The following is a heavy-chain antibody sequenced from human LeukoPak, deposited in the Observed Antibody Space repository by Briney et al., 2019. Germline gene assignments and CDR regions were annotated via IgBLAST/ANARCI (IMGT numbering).Heavy chain of an antibody. CDR2: INPHSGDT. V-gene: IGHV1-2*04. J-gene: IGHJ3*02. CDR3: ARAYRRAYDDAFDI. CDR1: GYTFTGYY. Sequence: ASVKVSCKASGYTFTGYYMHWVRQAPGQGLEWMGWINPHSGDTNYAQKFQGWVTMTRDTSITTAYMELSRLTSDDTAVYYCARAYRRAYDDAFDIWGQGTMVTVSS. D-gene: IGHD2-21*01.